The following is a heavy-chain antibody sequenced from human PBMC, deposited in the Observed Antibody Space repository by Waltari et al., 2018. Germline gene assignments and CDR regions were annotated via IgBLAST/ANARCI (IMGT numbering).Heavy chain of an antibody. CDR3: AIYCSGGSCQPFDY. CDR2: VDPEDGET. CDR1: GYTFTSYD. D-gene: IGHD2-15*01. V-gene: IGHV1-8*01. J-gene: IGHJ4*02. Sequence: QVQLVQSGAEVKKPGASVKVSCKASGYTFTSYDINWVRQATGQGLEWMGLVDPEDGETIYAEKFQGRVTMTRNTSISTAYMELSSLRSEDTAVYYCAIYCSGGSCQPFDYWGQGTLVTVSS.